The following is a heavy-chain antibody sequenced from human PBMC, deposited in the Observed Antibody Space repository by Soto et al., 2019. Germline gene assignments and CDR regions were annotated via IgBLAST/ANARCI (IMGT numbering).Heavy chain of an antibody. CDR2: ITAYNGNT. J-gene: IGHJ6*02. CDR1: GYTFTSYG. D-gene: IGHD4-4*01. Sequence: QVQLVQSGAEVKKPGASVKVSCKASGYTFTSYGISRMRQAPGQGLEWMGWITAYNGNTNYAQKLQGRVTMTPDTSTSTAYMELRSLRSDDTAVYYCACQLTVTSYGMDVWGQGTTVTVSS. CDR3: ACQLTVTSYGMDV. V-gene: IGHV1-18*01.